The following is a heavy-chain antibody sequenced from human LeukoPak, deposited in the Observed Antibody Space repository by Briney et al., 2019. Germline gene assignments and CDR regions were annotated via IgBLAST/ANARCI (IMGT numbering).Heavy chain of an antibody. Sequence: QTGGSLKLSCAASGFTFSGSAMHWVRQASGKGLEWVGRIRSKLNSYATAYAASAKGRFTISRDDSKNTAYLQMNSLKTEDTAVYYCTRTAMVTGFDSWGQGTLVTVSS. CDR1: GFTFSGSA. D-gene: IGHD5-18*01. CDR3: TRTAMVTGFDS. V-gene: IGHV3-73*01. J-gene: IGHJ4*02. CDR2: IRSKLNSYAT.